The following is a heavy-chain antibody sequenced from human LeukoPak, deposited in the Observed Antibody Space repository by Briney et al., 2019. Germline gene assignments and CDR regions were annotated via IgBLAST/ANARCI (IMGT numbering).Heavy chain of an antibody. CDR3: ARGQWELPRRWGGSLYYFDY. J-gene: IGHJ4*02. Sequence: PSETLSLTCTVSGGSISSYYWSWIRQPPGKGLEWIGYIYYSGSTNYNPSLKSRVTISVDTSKNQFSLKLSSVTAADTAVYYCARGQWELPRRWGGSLYYFDYWGQGTLVTVSS. D-gene: IGHD1-26*01. V-gene: IGHV4-59*01. CDR1: GGSISSYY. CDR2: IYYSGST.